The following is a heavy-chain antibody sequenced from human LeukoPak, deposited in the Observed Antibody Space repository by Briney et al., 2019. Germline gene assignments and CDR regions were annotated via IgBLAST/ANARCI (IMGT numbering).Heavy chain of an antibody. CDR1: GGSISSSSYY. Sequence: SETLSLTCTVSGGSISSSSYYWGWIRQPPGKGLEWIGSIYYSGSTYYNPSLKSRVTISVDTSKNQFSLKLSSVTAADTAVYYCARGVRGVIMNYFDYWGQGTLVTVSS. CDR3: ARGVRGVIMNYFDY. CDR2: IYYSGST. V-gene: IGHV4-39*07. D-gene: IGHD3-10*01. J-gene: IGHJ4*02.